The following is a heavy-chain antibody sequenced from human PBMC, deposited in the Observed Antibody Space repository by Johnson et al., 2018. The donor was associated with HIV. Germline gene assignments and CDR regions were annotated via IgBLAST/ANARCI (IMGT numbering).Heavy chain of an antibody. CDR1: GFTFSSYA. V-gene: IGHV3-30*14. CDR2: ISFDGSNK. CDR3: ARDQAGRGDAFDI. D-gene: IGHD6-13*01. Sequence: QVQLVESGGGLVQPGGSLRLSCAASGFTFSSYAMHWVRQAPGKGLEWVAVISFDGSNKYYADSVKGRFTISRDNSKHTLYLQMNSLRAGDTAVYYCARDQAGRGDAFDIWGQGTMVTVSS. J-gene: IGHJ3*02.